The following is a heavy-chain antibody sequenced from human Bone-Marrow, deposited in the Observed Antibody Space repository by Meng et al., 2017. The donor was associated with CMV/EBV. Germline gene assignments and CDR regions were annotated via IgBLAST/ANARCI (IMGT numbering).Heavy chain of an antibody. CDR2: IKSKTDGGTT. D-gene: IGHD1-26*01. V-gene: IGHV3-15*01. J-gene: IGHJ4*02. Sequence: GASLKISCAASGFTFSSYGMHWVRQAPGKGLEWVGRIKSKTDGGTTDYAAPVKGRFTISRDDSENTLYLQMNSLKTEDTAVYYCTTVGSYHVSGPYWGQGTLVTVSS. CDR1: GFTFSSYG. CDR3: TTVGSYHVSGPY.